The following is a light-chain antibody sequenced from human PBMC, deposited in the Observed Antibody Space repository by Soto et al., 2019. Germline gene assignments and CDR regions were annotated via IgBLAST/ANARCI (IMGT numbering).Light chain of an antibody. CDR3: SSYAGSNNLGV. CDR1: SSDIGGYNY. CDR2: EVS. J-gene: IGLJ3*02. Sequence: QSALTQPPSASGSPGQSVTISCTGTSSDIGGYNYVSWYQHHPGKAPKVMMYEVSKPPSGVPDRLSGSKSGNTASLTVSGLQPEDEADYYCSSYAGSNNLGVFGGGTKLTVL. V-gene: IGLV2-8*01.